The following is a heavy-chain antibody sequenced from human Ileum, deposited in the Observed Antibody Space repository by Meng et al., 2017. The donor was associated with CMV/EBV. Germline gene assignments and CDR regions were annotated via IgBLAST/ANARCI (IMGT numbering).Heavy chain of an antibody. V-gene: IGHV1-2*02. CDR1: GYRFTLYY. D-gene: IGHD1-14*01. CDR2: ITPDGEGT. CDR3: ARGNNAYFDY. J-gene: IGHJ4*02. Sequence: ASSKVSCKTSGYRFTLYYLLWLRQAPGQGLQWRGWITPDGEGTTYAQRFRGRVTMTRDTSVTTAYMEFSRPTSDDTAVYYCARGNNAYFDYWGQGALVTVSS.